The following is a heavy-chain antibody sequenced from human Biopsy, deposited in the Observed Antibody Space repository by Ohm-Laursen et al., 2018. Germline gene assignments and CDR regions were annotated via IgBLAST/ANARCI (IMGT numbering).Heavy chain of an antibody. CDR3: ARSGWNFEFDS. Sequence: SLRLSCAASRFTFSDYFMSWIRQAPGKGLEWVSYISSSGITAHYADSEKGRFTISRDNAKNSLYLQMNSLRAEDTAIYYCARSGWNFEFDSWGKGTLVAVSS. CDR2: ISSSGITA. CDR1: RFTFSDYF. J-gene: IGHJ4*02. D-gene: IGHD6-19*01. V-gene: IGHV3-11*01.